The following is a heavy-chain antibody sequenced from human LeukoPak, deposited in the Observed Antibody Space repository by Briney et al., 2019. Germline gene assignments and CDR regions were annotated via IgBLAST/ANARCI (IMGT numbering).Heavy chain of an antibody. Sequence: ASVKVSCMASGYTVTSYYMHWVRQAPGQGLEWMGILNPTGGSSSFAQKFQGRATLARATSTSAVYMELSSLRSEDTAVYYCASVYNQGMDVWGQGTTVIVSS. CDR1: GYTVTSYY. J-gene: IGHJ6*02. CDR3: ASVYNQGMDV. CDR2: LNPTGGSS. V-gene: IGHV1-46*01.